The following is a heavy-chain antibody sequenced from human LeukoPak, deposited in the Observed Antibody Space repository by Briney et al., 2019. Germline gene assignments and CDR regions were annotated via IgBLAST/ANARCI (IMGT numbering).Heavy chain of an antibody. Sequence: GGSLRLSCAASGFTFSSYGMHWVRQAPGKGLEWVAVISYDGSNKYYADSVKGRFTISRDNSKNTLYLQMNSLRAEDTAVYYCAKDPQADYYYDSSGYFDYWGQGTLVTVSS. V-gene: IGHV3-30*18. CDR3: AKDPQADYYYDSSGYFDY. D-gene: IGHD3-22*01. CDR1: GFTFSSYG. CDR2: ISYDGSNK. J-gene: IGHJ4*02.